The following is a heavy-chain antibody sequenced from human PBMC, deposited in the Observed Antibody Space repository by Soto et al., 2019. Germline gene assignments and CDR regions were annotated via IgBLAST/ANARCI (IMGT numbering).Heavy chain of an antibody. CDR1: GFTFSTYG. J-gene: IGHJ4*02. CDR3: ARDAMGFDY. Sequence: VQLVESGGGVVQPGRSLRLSCAASGFTFSTYGMHWVRQAPGEGLEWVAVIWYDGSNKYYADSVKGRFTISRDSSKNTVFLQMNSLRVEDTAVYYCARDAMGFDYWGQGTLVTVSS. CDR2: IWYDGSNK. V-gene: IGHV3-33*01.